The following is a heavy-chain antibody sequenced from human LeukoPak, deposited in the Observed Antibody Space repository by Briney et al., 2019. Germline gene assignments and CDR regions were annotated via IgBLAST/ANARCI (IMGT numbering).Heavy chain of an antibody. D-gene: IGHD3-10*01. CDR3: ARGQDYYGSGSYNY. CDR1: GGSISSGSYY. J-gene: IGHJ4*02. V-gene: IGHV4-61*02. Sequence: SQTLSLTCTVSGGSISSGSYYWSWIRQPAGKGLEWIGRIYTSGSTNYNPSLKRRVTISVDTSKNQFSLKLSSVTAADTAVYYCARGQDYYGSGSYNYWGQGTLVTVSS. CDR2: IYTSGST.